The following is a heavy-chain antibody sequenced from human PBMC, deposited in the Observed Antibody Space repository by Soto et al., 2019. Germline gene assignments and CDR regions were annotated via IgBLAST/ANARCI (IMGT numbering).Heavy chain of an antibody. J-gene: IGHJ4*02. Sequence: EVQLVESGGGLVQPGGSLKLSCAASGFTFSSFWMSWVRRAPGKGLEWVANTKQDGSDKNYVGSVKGRFTISRDNAKNSLYLQMNSLRVEDTAVYYCARDVSGKLGHDSWGQGTLVTVSS. V-gene: IGHV3-7*03. CDR2: TKQDGSDK. D-gene: IGHD3-10*01. CDR1: GFTFSSFW. CDR3: ARDVSGKLGHDS.